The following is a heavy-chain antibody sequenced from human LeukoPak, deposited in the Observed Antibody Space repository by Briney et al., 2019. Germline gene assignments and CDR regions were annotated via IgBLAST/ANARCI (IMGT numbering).Heavy chain of an antibody. CDR1: GGSISSYY. CDR3: ARQAVPAAKKNWFDP. J-gene: IGHJ5*02. CDR2: IYYSGST. D-gene: IGHD2-2*01. V-gene: IGHV4-59*01. Sequence: SETLSLTCNVSGGSISSYYWSWIRQPPGKGLEWIGYIYYSGSTNYNPSLKSRVTISVDTSKNQFSLKLSSVTAADTAVYYCARQAVPAAKKNWFDPWGQGTLVTVSS.